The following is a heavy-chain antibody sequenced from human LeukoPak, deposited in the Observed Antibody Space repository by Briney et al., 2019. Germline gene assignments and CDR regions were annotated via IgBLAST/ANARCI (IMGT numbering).Heavy chain of an antibody. CDR3: ATGYITLYGMDV. CDR1: GGSISSSSYY. V-gene: IGHV4-39*01. J-gene: IGHJ6*02. D-gene: IGHD6-13*01. Sequence: SETLSLTCTVSGGSISSSSYYWGWIRQPPGTGLEWIGSIYYSGSTYYNPSLKSRDTISVDTPKNQFSLKLSSVTAADTAVYYCATGYITLYGMDVWGQGTTVTVSS. CDR2: IYYSGST.